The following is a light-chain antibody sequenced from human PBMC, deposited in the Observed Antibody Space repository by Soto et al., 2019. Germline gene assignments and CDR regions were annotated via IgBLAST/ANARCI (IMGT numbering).Light chain of an antibody. CDR1: QSVSSY. CDR2: DAS. V-gene: IGKV3-11*01. J-gene: IGKJ1*01. Sequence: EVALTQSPATLSVSPGAGATLSCRASQSVSSYLAWYQQKPGQAPRLLIYDASNRATGIPARFSGSGSGTDFTLTFSSLEPEDFAVYYCQQRSNWPWTFGQGTKVDIK. CDR3: QQRSNWPWT.